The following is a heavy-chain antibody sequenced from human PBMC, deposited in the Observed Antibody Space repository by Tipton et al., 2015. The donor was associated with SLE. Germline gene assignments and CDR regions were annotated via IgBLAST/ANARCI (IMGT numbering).Heavy chain of an antibody. CDR1: GGSINSDDFC. CDR2: IYYSGST. D-gene: IGHD3-3*01. CDR3: ARYYDPIYYFDY. Sequence: TLSLTCSISGGSINSDDFCWSWLRQYPGKGLEWIGNIYYSGSTYYNPSLKSRVTISVDTSKNQFSLKLSSVTAADTAVYYCARYYDPIYYFDYWGQGTLVTVSS. J-gene: IGHJ4*02. V-gene: IGHV4-31*03.